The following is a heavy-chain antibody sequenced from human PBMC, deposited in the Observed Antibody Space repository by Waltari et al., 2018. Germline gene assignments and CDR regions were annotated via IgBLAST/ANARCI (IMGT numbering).Heavy chain of an antibody. V-gene: IGHV3-30*04. CDR1: GFAFSNYA. CDR3: ATEGGQGGYAFDI. Sequence: QVQLMESGGGVVQPGRSLRLSCTASGFAFSNYAIHWVRQAPGKGLEWVSVISYDGRDKFYADSVKGRITISRDNSKNALYLQMNSLRAEDTAVYYCATEGGQGGYAFDIWGQGTMVTVSS. CDR2: ISYDGRDK. D-gene: IGHD1-26*01. J-gene: IGHJ3*02.